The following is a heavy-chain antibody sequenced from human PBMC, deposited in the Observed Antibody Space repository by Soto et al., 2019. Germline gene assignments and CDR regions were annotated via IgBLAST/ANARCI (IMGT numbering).Heavy chain of an antibody. J-gene: IGHJ4*02. Sequence: PVGPLRSSFALSAITLSNYAMSGVPKAPGKGLGWVSSISGSGRSTYSADSVKGRFTISRGNSKNTPYLQMTSLRAEEPAASYDIREASSSGLGIDHWGRRTRVTVSS. V-gene: IGHV3-23*01. CDR1: AITLSNYA. D-gene: IGHD6-6*01. CDR2: ISGSGRST. CDR3: IREASSSGLGIDH.